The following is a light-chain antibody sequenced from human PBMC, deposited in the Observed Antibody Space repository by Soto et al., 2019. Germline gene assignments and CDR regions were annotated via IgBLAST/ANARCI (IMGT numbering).Light chain of an antibody. CDR3: SSYASSSTYV. CDR2: NVS. CDR1: NSDVGGYNY. Sequence: QSALTQPASVSGSPGQSITISCTGTNSDVGGYNYVSWYQQHPGKAPKLMIYNVSHRPSGVSSRFSGSKSGNTASLTISGLQAEDEADYYCSSYASSSTYVFGTGTQLTVL. V-gene: IGLV2-14*03. J-gene: IGLJ1*01.